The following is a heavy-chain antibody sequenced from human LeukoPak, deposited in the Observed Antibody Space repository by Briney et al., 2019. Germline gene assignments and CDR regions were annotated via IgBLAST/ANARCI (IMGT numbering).Heavy chain of an antibody. Sequence: PSETLSLTCTVSGGSISSSSYYWGWIRQPPGKGLEWIGSIYYSGSTYYNPSLKSRVTISVDTSKNQFSLKLSSVTAADTAVYYCTSGGIGGDYWGQGTLVTVSS. D-gene: IGHD1-26*01. V-gene: IGHV4-39*07. CDR1: GGSISSSSYY. CDR3: TSGGIGGDY. J-gene: IGHJ4*02. CDR2: IYYSGST.